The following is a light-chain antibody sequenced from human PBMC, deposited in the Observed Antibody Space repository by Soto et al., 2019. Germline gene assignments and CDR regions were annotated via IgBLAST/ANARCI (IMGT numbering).Light chain of an antibody. Sequence: QSVLTQPPSASGTPGQRVTISCSGSSSNIGSNTVNWYQQLPGTAPKLLIYSNNQRPSGVPDRFSGSMSGTSASLAISGLQSEDEADYYCAAWDDSLNGYVFGTGTKVTVL. V-gene: IGLV1-44*01. CDR1: SSNIGSNT. CDR2: SNN. J-gene: IGLJ1*01. CDR3: AAWDDSLNGYV.